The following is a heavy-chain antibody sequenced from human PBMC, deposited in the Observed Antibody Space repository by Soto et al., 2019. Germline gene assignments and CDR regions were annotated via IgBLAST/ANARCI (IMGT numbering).Heavy chain of an antibody. V-gene: IGHV1-69*01. Sequence: QVQLVQSGAEVKKPGSSVKVSCKASGGTFSSYAISWVRQAPGQGLEWMGGIIPIFGTANYAQKFQGRVMITADESTSTAYMELSSLRSEDTAVYYCARDSEGIVVVPAAPYGMDVWGQGTTVTVSS. CDR1: GGTFSSYA. CDR3: ARDSEGIVVVPAAPYGMDV. D-gene: IGHD2-2*01. CDR2: IIPIFGTA. J-gene: IGHJ6*02.